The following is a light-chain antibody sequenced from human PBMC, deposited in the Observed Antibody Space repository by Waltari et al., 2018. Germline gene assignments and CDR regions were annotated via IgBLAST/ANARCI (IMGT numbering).Light chain of an antibody. V-gene: IGKV1-5*03. CDR3: QQDNSSRA. J-gene: IGKJ1*01. CDR1: RSISRW. CDR2: KTS. Sequence: DIQMTQSPSTLSASVGDTVTITCRASRSISRWLAWYQQKPGKAPKLLIDKTSTLESGAPSSCSGSGSGTECTLTNNSQPADDFASYCRQQDNSSRAFGQGTKVGIK.